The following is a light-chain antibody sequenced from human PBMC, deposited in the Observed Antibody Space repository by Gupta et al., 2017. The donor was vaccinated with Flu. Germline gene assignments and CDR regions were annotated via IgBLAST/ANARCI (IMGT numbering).Light chain of an antibody. V-gene: IGKV1-39*01. CDR3: QQSYSIPFT. CDR1: QSISSY. Sequence: PSSLSASVGDRVTITCRASQSISSYLNWYQQKPGKAPKLLIYAASSLQSGVPSRFSGSGSGTDFTLTISRLQPEDFATYYCQQSYSIPFTFGHGTKVDIK. CDR2: AAS. J-gene: IGKJ3*01.